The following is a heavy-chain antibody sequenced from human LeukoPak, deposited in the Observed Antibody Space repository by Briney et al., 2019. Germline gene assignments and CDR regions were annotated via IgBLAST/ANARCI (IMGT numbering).Heavy chain of an antibody. Sequence: GASVKVSCKVSGYTLTELSMHWVRQAPGKGLEWMGSFDPEDGETIYAQKFQGRVTMTEDTSTDTAYMELSSLRSEDTAAYYCATLPYGDYYYYYMDVWGKGTTVTVSS. CDR1: GYTLTELS. CDR3: ATLPYGDYYYYYMDV. V-gene: IGHV1-24*01. CDR2: FDPEDGET. D-gene: IGHD4-17*01. J-gene: IGHJ6*03.